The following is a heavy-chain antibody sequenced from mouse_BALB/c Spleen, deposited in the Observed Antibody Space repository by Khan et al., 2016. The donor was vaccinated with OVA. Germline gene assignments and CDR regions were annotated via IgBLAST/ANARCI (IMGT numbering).Heavy chain of an antibody. CDR2: IIYTGST. D-gene: IGHD2-14*01. V-gene: IGHV3-8*02. J-gene: IGHJ3*01. CDR3: ARSTYRFAFVY. Sequence: EVQLQESGPSLVKPSQTLSLTCSVTGDSITSGYWNWIRKFPGNKLEYMGHIIYTGSTYYNPSIKSRISITRHTSENQYYLQLNSVTDEDTATYYCARSTYRFAFVYWGQGTLVTVSA. CDR1: GDSITSGY.